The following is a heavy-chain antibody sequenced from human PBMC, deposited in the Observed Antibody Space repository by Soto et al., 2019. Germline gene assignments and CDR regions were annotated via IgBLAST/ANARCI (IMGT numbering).Heavy chain of an antibody. Sequence: QVQLVESGGGVVQPGRSLRLSCAASGFTFSSYPMHWVRQAPGKGLEWVAFISYDESNKYYADSVKGRFTISRDNSKNALYLQMNSLRAADTAVYYCARVRGSSWYEGAFDIWGQGTMVTVSS. V-gene: IGHV3-30-3*01. CDR1: GFTFSSYP. CDR2: ISYDESNK. CDR3: ARVRGSSWYEGAFDI. J-gene: IGHJ3*02. D-gene: IGHD6-13*01.